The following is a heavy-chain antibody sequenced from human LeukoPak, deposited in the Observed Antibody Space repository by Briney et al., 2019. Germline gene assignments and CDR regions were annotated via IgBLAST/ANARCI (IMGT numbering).Heavy chain of an antibody. J-gene: IGHJ4*02. V-gene: IGHV3-23*01. CDR2: ISGSGGST. CDR1: GSTFSSYA. D-gene: IGHD1-26*01. Sequence: GGSLRLSCAVSGSTFSSYAMSWVRQAPGKGLEWVSAISGSGGSTYYADSVKGRFTISRDNSKNTLYLQMNSLRAEHTALYYCAKVGRLGYYFDSWGQGALVTVSS. CDR3: AKVGRLGYYFDS.